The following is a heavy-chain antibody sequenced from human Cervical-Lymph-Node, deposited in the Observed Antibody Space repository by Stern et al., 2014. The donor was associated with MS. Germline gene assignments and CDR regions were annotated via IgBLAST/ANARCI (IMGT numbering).Heavy chain of an antibody. V-gene: IGHV1-69*12. J-gene: IGHJ4*02. CDR3: AIDQGGLAAY. D-gene: IGHD6-13*01. CDR1: GGPFSINS. CDR2: IVPMFGTS. Sequence: QVQLVQSGAEVKKPGSSVKVSCTASGGPFSINSISWVRQAPGQGLEWMGGIVPMFGTSNRVQKFQGRVTTPADESTSTAYMELSSLTSEDTAVYFCAIDQGGLAAYWGQGTLVTVSS.